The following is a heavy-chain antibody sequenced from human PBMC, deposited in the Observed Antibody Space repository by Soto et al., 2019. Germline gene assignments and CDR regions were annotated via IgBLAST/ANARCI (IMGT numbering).Heavy chain of an antibody. CDR2: LSYDGIAQ. CDR1: GFTLSRQD. D-gene: IGHD3-16*01. V-gene: IGHV3-30*18. J-gene: IGHJ1*01. CDR3: GKGEWKGTSSPSAR. Sequence: QEQLVESGGDVVQPGGSLRLSCAASGFTLSRQDMHWVRQAPGKGLEWVAVLSYDGIAQYYADSVKGRFTISRDNSKNTLYLQMNSLKVEATALYYGGKGEWKGTSSPSARWGQGPWSPSPQ.